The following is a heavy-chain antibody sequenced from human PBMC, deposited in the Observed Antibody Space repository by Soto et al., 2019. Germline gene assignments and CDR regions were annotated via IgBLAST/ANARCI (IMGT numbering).Heavy chain of an antibody. Sequence: GSLRHSCAASGFTFSSYGMHWVRQAPGEGLEWVAVIWYDGSNKYYADSVKGRFTISRDNSKNTLYLQMNSLRAEDTAVYYCARGKQQQLINWFDPWGQGTLVTVSS. V-gene: IGHV3-33*01. D-gene: IGHD6-13*01. CDR1: GFTFSSYG. CDR2: IWYDGSNK. CDR3: ARGKQQQLINWFDP. J-gene: IGHJ5*02.